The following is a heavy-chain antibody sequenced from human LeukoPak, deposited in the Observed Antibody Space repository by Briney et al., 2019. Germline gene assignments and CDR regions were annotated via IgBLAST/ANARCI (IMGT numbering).Heavy chain of an antibody. CDR3: ARRKVGGTGDY. Sequence: GGSLRLSCAASGFTFSSYAMNWVRQAPGKGLEWVSVISGSDGSTYYADSVKGRFTISRDNSKNTLFLQVDSLRAEDPAIYYCARRKVGGTGDYWGQGTQVTVSS. D-gene: IGHD1-26*01. J-gene: IGHJ4*02. CDR2: ISGSDGST. V-gene: IGHV3-23*01. CDR1: GFTFSSYA.